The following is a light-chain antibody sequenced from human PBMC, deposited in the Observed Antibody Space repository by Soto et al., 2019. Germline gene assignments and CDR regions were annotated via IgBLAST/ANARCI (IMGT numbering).Light chain of an antibody. V-gene: IGKV1-39*01. Sequence: DIQMTQSPSSLSASVGARVTITCRAIQSISKSLNWYQQKPGKAPTLLISVASTLHSGVPSRFSGSGSGTDVSLTISRRQREDFSTDDCQQSYSTPPMYIFGQGTKLQLK. CDR1: QSISKS. CDR2: VAS. J-gene: IGKJ2*01. CDR3: QQSYSTPPMYI.